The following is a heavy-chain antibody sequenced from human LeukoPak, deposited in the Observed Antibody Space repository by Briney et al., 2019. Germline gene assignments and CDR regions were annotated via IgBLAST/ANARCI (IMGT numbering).Heavy chain of an antibody. V-gene: IGHV4-61*03. J-gene: IGHJ4*02. CDR3: ARAPGIVGTTPFGNY. D-gene: IGHD1-26*01. CDR2: IYYSGST. CDR1: GGSVSSGSYY. Sequence: TSEALSLTCSVFGGSVSSGSYYWSWIRQSPGKGLEWIGCIYYSGSTNYNPSLRGRVAMSIDTSKNHFSLRLISVTAADTAIYYCARAPGIVGTTPFGNYWGRGTLVTVSS.